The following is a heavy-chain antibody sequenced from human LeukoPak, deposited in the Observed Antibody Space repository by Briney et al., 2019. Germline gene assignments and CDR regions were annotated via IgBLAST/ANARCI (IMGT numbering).Heavy chain of an antibody. CDR1: GGTFSNHG. V-gene: IGHV1-69*13. CDR2: IKPIFGTE. D-gene: IGHD1-26*01. Sequence: GASVKVSCKASGGTFSNHGISWVRQAPGQGLEWMGGIKPIFGTENYPQKFQGRVTITADDFTSTAYMELSSLRSEDTAVYYCARTGELLLSDYWGQGTLVTVSS. J-gene: IGHJ4*02. CDR3: ARTGELLLSDY.